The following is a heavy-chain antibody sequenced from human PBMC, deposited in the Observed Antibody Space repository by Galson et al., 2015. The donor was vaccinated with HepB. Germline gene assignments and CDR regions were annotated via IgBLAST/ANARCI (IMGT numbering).Heavy chain of an antibody. CDR3: AKGYCSGGSCTRRYGMDV. Sequence: SLRLSCAASGFTFSSYAMSWVRQAPGKGLEWVSAISGSGGSTYYADSVKGRFTISRDNSKNTLYLQMNSLRAEDTAVYYCAKGYCSGGSCTRRYGMDVWGQGTTVTVSS. J-gene: IGHJ6*02. CDR1: GFTFSSYA. D-gene: IGHD2-15*01. V-gene: IGHV3-23*01. CDR2: ISGSGGST.